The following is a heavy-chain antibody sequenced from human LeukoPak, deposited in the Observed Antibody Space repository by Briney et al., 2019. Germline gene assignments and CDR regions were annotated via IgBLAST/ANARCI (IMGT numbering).Heavy chain of an antibody. CDR3: AKVYYGSGSYNYFDY. V-gene: IGHV3-23*01. CDR1: GFTFSSYA. CDR2: ISGSGGST. J-gene: IGHJ4*02. D-gene: IGHD3-10*01. Sequence: PGGSLRLSCAASGFTFSSYAMSWVRQAPGKGLEWVSAISGSGGSTYYADSVKGRFTISRDNSKNTLYLQMNSLGAEDTAVYYCAKVYYGSGSYNYFDYWGQGTLVTVSS.